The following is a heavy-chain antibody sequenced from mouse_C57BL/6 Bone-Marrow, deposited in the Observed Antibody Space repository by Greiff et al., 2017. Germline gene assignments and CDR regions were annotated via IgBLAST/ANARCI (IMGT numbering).Heavy chain of an antibody. Sequence: QVQLKQPGAELVMPGASVKLSCKASGYTFTSYWMPWVQQRPGQGLEWIGDIDPSDSYTNYNQKFKGKSTLSIDKSSSTAYMQISSLTSEDSAVFDCARGGAIVTTVDDWGQGTTLSAAS. CDR2: IDPSDSYT. J-gene: IGHJ2*01. V-gene: IGHV1-69*01. CDR3: ARGGAIVTTVDD. D-gene: IGHD2-5*01. CDR1: GYTFTSYW.